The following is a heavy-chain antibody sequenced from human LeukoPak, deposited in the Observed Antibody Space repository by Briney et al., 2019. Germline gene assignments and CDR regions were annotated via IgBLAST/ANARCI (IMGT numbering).Heavy chain of an antibody. J-gene: IGHJ4*02. CDR1: GFIFSNYA. CDR2: ISTNGGTT. D-gene: IGHD3-3*01. V-gene: IGHV3-64*05. CDR3: VKGMRNYDFWSGFDY. Sequence: RGAPRLSCLAPGFIFSNYAMHLGRQAPGEGLENVSAISTNGGTTYYADSVKGRFTISRDNSKNTLYVQVSSLRAEDTAVYYCVKGMRNYDFWSGFDYWGQGTLVTVSS.